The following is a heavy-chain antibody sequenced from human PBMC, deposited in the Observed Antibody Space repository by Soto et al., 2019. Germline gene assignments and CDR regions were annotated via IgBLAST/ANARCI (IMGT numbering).Heavy chain of an antibody. CDR3: ARPDYGGLHDALPF. D-gene: IGHD4-17*01. J-gene: IGHJ3*01. CDR2: IYPGDSNT. Sequence: PGESLKISCQGSGYSFSNYWIAWVRQMPGKGLEWMGVIYPGDSNTKYSPSFEGQVTLSADKSITTAYLQLSSLKASDTAMYYCARPDYGGLHDALPFWGQGTMVTVSS. V-gene: IGHV5-51*01. CDR1: GYSFSNYW.